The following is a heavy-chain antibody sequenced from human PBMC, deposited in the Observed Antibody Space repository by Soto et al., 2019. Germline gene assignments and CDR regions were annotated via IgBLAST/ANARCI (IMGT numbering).Heavy chain of an antibody. CDR1: GFTFSNYW. CDR3: ARELGIAVAGTTAFDI. V-gene: IGHV3-74*01. CDR2: INPDGSST. Sequence: GGSLRLSCAASGFTFSNYWMHWVRQAPGKGLLWVSRINPDGSSTSYADSVKGRFTISRDNAENSLYLQMNSLRAEDTAVYYCARELGIAVAGTTAFDIWGQGTMVTVSS. D-gene: IGHD6-19*01. J-gene: IGHJ3*02.